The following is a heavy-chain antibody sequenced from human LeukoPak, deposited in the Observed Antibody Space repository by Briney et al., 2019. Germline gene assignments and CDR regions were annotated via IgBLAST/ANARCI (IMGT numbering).Heavy chain of an antibody. D-gene: IGHD5-18*01. J-gene: IGHJ4*02. V-gene: IGHV1-69*13. Sequence: GASVKVSCKASGGTFSNYVISWVRPAPGQGLEWMGGIIPIFGTANYAQKFQGRVTITADESTSTAYMELSSLRSEDTAVYYCARDRTGYSYGSPSPWLATFDYWGQGTLVTVSS. CDR2: IIPIFGTA. CDR1: GGTFSNYV. CDR3: ARDRTGYSYGSPSPWLATFDY.